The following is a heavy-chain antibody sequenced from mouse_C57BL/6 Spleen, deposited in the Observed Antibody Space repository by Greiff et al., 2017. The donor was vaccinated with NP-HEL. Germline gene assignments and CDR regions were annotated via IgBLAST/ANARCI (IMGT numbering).Heavy chain of an antibody. Sequence: QVQLQQSGAELVRPGASVTLSCKASGYTFTDYEMHWVKQTPVHGLEWIGAIDPETGGTAYNQKFKGKAILTADKSSSTAYMELRSLTSEDSAVYYCTAHYYGSSYPYWYFDVWGTGTTVTVSS. CDR3: TAHYYGSSYPYWYFDV. V-gene: IGHV1-15*01. CDR2: IDPETGGT. D-gene: IGHD1-1*01. J-gene: IGHJ1*03. CDR1: GYTFTDYE.